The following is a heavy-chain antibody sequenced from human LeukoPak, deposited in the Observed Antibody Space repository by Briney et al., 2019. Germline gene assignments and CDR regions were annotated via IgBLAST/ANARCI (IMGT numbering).Heavy chain of an antibody. CDR1: GGSISSYY. CDR3: ARDQISINALDM. D-gene: IGHD1-14*01. Sequence: NPSETLSLTCTVSGGSISSYYWSWIRQPPGKGLEWIGYIYTSGSTNYNPSLKSRVTISVDTSKNLFPLKLRSVTAADTAVYYCARDQISINALDMWGQGTMVTVSS. CDR2: IYTSGST. V-gene: IGHV4-59*01. J-gene: IGHJ3*02.